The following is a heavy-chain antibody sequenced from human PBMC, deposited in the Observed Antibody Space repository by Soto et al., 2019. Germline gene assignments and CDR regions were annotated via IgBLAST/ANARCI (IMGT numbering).Heavy chain of an antibody. D-gene: IGHD3-3*01. Sequence: GASVKVSCKASGGTFSRYAISWVRQAPGQGLEWMGGIIPIFGTANYAQKFQGSVTITADESTSTAYMELSSLRSEDTAVYYCARAISGVAPGDYWGQGTLVTVSS. CDR1: GGTFSRYA. CDR3: ARAISGVAPGDY. V-gene: IGHV1-69*13. J-gene: IGHJ4*02. CDR2: IIPIFGTA.